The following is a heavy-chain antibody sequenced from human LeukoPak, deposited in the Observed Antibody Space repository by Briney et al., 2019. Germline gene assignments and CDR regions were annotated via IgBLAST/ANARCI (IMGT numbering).Heavy chain of an antibody. Sequence: SETLSLTCTVSGGSISSSSYYWGWIRQPPGKGLEWIGSIYYSGSTYYNPSLKSRVTISVDTSKNQFSLKLSSVTAADTAVYYCARQFNGDHVGFDYWGQGTLVTVSS. CDR1: GGSISSSSYY. CDR2: IYYSGST. V-gene: IGHV4-39*01. D-gene: IGHD4-17*01. CDR3: ARQFNGDHVGFDY. J-gene: IGHJ4*02.